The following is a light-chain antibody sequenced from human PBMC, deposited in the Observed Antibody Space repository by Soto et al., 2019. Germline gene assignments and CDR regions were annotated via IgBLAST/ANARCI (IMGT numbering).Light chain of an antibody. Sequence: ESVLPQSAATRSLYPGERVTLSCRASQSVSNYLAWYQQKPGQAPRLLVSAASNRATGIPARFSGSGSGTDFTLTISSLEPEDFGVFYCQQRFDWPKITFGQGTRLEI. J-gene: IGKJ5*01. CDR2: AAS. CDR1: QSVSNY. V-gene: IGKV3-11*01. CDR3: QQRFDWPKIT.